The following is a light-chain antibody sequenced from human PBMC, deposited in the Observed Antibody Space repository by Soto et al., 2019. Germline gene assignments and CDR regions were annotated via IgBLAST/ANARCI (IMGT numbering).Light chain of an antibody. CDR2: WAS. J-gene: IGKJ2*01. CDR1: QSVLYSSNNKNY. V-gene: IGKV4-1*01. Sequence: DIVMTQSPDSLAVSLGERATINCKSSQSVLYSSNNKNYLAWYQQKPGQPPKLLIYWASTRESGVPDRFSGSGSGTDFTLTIGSLQAEDVAVYYCQQYYSTPPTFGQGTELEIK. CDR3: QQYYSTPPT.